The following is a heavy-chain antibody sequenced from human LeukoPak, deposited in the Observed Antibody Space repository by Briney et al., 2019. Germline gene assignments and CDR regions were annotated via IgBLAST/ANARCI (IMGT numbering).Heavy chain of an antibody. V-gene: IGHV1-69*04. D-gene: IGHD3-10*01. CDR3: ARDSVLYYYGSGSYPPFDY. J-gene: IGHJ4*02. CDR1: GGTFSSYA. Sequence: GSSVKVSCKASGGTFSSYAISWVRQAPGQGLEWMGRIIPSLGIANYAQKFQGRVTITADKSTSKAYMELSSLRSEDTAVYYCARDSVLYYYGSGSYPPFDYWGQGTLVTVSS. CDR2: IIPSLGIA.